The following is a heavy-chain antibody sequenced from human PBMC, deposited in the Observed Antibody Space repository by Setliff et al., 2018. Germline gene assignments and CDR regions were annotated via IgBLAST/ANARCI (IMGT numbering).Heavy chain of an antibody. V-gene: IGHV1-69*05. CDR3: VREGVDSRSSTDYRYYMDV. CDR1: GGTFSSYG. CDR2: TIPMFGTT. D-gene: IGHD3-22*01. Sequence: ASVKVSCKASGGTFSSYGISWVRQAPGQGLEWMGGTIPMFGTTNYARKFQGRVTIITDESTSTAYMQLSSLGSEDTAVHYCVREGVDSRSSTDYRYYMDVWGKGTTVTVSS. J-gene: IGHJ6*03.